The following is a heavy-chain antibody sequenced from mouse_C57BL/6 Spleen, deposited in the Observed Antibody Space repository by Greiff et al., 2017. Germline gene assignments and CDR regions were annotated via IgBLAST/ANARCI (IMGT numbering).Heavy chain of an antibody. V-gene: IGHV1-80*01. D-gene: IGHD2-2*01. Sequence: VQLMESGAELVKPGASVKISCKASGYAFSSYWMNWVKQRPGKGLEWIGQIYPGDGDTNYNGKFKGKATLTADKSSSTAYMQHSSLTSEDSAVYFCARETGGYDEGAYFDYWGQGTTLTVSS. CDR1: GYAFSSYW. J-gene: IGHJ2*01. CDR3: ARETGGYDEGAYFDY. CDR2: IYPGDGDT.